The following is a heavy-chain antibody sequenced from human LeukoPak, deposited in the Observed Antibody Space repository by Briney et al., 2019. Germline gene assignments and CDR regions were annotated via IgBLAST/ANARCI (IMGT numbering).Heavy chain of an antibody. CDR1: GYSFISYW. Sequence: GESLKISCRGSGYSFISYWIGWVRQMPGKGLGWLGIIYPGDSDTRYSPCFQGQVTISADKSISTAYLQWSSLKASDTAMYYCARLESGYEFDYWGQGTLVTVSS. V-gene: IGHV5-51*01. D-gene: IGHD5-12*01. J-gene: IGHJ4*02. CDR3: ARLESGYEFDY. CDR2: IYPGDSDT.